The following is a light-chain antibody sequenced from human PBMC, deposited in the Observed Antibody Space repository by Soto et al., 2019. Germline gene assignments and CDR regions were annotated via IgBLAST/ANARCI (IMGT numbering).Light chain of an antibody. CDR3: YSYTSSNTYV. V-gene: IGLV2-14*03. Sequence: QSVLTQPASVSGSPGQSITISCTGTSSDVGGYNYVSWYQHHPGKVPQLMIYDVSNRPSGVSNRFSGSKSGNTASLTISGLQADYEADYYCYSYTSSNTYVFGTGTNVTVL. CDR2: DVS. J-gene: IGLJ1*01. CDR1: SSDVGGYNY.